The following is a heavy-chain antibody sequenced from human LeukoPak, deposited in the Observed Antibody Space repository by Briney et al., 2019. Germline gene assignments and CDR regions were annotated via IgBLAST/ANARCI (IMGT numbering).Heavy chain of an antibody. CDR1: GFTVSSNY. Sequence: KSGGSLRLSCAASGFTVSSNYMSWVRQAPGKGLEWVSYISSSGSTIYYADSVKGRFTISRDNAKNSLYLQMNSLRAEDTAVYYCARDPNWGYSYGLGEDYWGQGTLVTVSS. J-gene: IGHJ4*02. D-gene: IGHD5-18*01. V-gene: IGHV3-11*01. CDR3: ARDPNWGYSYGLGEDY. CDR2: ISSSGSTI.